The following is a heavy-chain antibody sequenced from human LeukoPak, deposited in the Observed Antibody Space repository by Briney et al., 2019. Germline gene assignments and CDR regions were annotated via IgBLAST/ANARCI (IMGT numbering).Heavy chain of an antibody. CDR2: ISGSGGTT. V-gene: IGHV3-23*01. CDR1: GFTFSSYS. Sequence: GGSLRLSCAASGFTFSSYSMNWARQAPGKGLEWVSGISGSGGTTYSADSVKGRFTISRDNSNNTLYLQMNSLRAEDTAVYYCAKSKGYSGTYFDYWGQGTLVTVSS. CDR3: AKSKGYSGTYFDY. J-gene: IGHJ4*02. D-gene: IGHD1-26*01.